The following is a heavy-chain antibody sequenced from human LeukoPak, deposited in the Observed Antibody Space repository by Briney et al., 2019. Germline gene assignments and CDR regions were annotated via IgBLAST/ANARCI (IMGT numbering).Heavy chain of an antibody. D-gene: IGHD2/OR15-2a*01. V-gene: IGHV3-74*01. CDR1: GNYW. CDR3: VSFYETY. CDR2: INSDGSWT. Sequence: HPGGSLRLSCAASGNYWMHWVRQAPGKGLVWVSHINSDGSWTSYADSVKGRFTISKDNAKNTVYLQMNSLRAEDTAVYYCVSFYETYWGRGTLATVSS. J-gene: IGHJ4*02.